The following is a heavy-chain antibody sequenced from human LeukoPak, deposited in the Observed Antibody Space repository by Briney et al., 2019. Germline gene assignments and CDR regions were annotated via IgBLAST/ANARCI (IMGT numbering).Heavy chain of an antibody. CDR1: GYSISSGSY. CDR2: IYHSGTT. V-gene: IGHV4-38-2*02. J-gene: IGHJ4*02. Sequence: SETLSLTCTVSGYSISSGSYWGWIRQPPGKGLEWIGTIYHSGTTYYNPSLKSRVTMSVDTSKNQFSLNLSSVTAADTAVYYCARVYDYLWGSYPWGQGTLVTVSS. CDR3: ARVYDYLWGSYP. D-gene: IGHD3-16*02.